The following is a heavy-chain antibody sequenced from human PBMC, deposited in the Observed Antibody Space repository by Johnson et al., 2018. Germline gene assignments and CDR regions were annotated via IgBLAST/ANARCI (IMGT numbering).Heavy chain of an antibody. CDR2: IIPIFGTA. Sequence: QVQLVQSGAEVKKPGSSVKVSCKASGGTFSSYAISWVRQAPGQGLEWMGGIIPIFGTANYAQKFQGRVTLTADESTSTAYMELSSRRAEDTAGYYCAKAPLAYCGGDCYSPGYYYGMDVWGQGTTVTVSS. J-gene: IGHJ6*02. CDR1: GGTFSSYA. V-gene: IGHV1-69*01. D-gene: IGHD2-21*02. CDR3: AKAPLAYCGGDCYSPGYYYGMDV.